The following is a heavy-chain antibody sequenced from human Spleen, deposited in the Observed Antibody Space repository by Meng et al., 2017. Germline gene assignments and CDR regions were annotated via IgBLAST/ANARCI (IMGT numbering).Heavy chain of an antibody. D-gene: IGHD2-8*02. CDR2: IYYSGST. CDR3: ARQLTVPYFFDY. Sequence: QVQLQDSGPGLVKPSETLSLTCTVSGASISTSSYYWGWIRQPPGKGLEWIGSIYYSGSTYYNPSLKSRVTISVDTSKNHFSLKLSSVTAADTAVYYCARQLTVPYFFDYWGQGTLVTVSS. V-gene: IGHV4-39*01. J-gene: IGHJ4*02. CDR1: GASISTSSYY.